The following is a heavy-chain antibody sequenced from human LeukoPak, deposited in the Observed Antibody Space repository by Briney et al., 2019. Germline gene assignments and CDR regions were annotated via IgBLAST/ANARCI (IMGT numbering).Heavy chain of an antibody. D-gene: IGHD3-22*01. CDR2: IYSGGST. CDR3: ARDIAYDSSGYYSPHFDY. V-gene: IGHV3-53*01. Sequence: GGSLRLSRAASGFTVSSNYMSWVRQAPGNGLEWASVIYSGGSTYHADSVKGRFTISRDNSKNTLYLQMNSLKAEDTAVYYCARDIAYDSSGYYSPHFDYWGQGTLVTVSS. CDR1: GFTVSSNY. J-gene: IGHJ4*02.